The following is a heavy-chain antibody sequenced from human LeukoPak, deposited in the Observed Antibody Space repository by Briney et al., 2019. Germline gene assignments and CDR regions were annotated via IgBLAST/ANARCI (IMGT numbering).Heavy chain of an antibody. CDR3: ARGSLEVVPAASSYYYYMDV. CDR2: ISAYNGNT. V-gene: IGHV1-18*01. Sequence: VASVKVSCKASGYTFTTYGISWVRQAPGQGLEWMGWISAYNGNTNYAQKLQGRVTMTTDTSTSTSYMELRSLRSDDTAVYYCARGSLEVVPAASSYYYYMDVWGKGTTVTVSS. CDR1: GYTFTTYG. J-gene: IGHJ6*03. D-gene: IGHD2-2*01.